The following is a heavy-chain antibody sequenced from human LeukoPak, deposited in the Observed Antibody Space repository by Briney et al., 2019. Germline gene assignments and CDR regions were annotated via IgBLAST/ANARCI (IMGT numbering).Heavy chain of an antibody. D-gene: IGHD2-2*01. Sequence: GGSLRLSCAASGFTFSSYGMHWVRQAPGKGLEWVAFIRYDGSNKYYADSVKGRFTISRDNSKNTLYLQMNSLRAEDTAVYYCARGLGYCSSTSCPHFDYWGQGTLVTVSS. V-gene: IGHV3-30*02. CDR2: IRYDGSNK. CDR3: ARGLGYCSSTSCPHFDY. J-gene: IGHJ4*02. CDR1: GFTFSSYG.